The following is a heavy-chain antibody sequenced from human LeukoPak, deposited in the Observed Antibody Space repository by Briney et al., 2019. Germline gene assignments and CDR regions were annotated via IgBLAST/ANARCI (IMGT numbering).Heavy chain of an antibody. CDR1: GFIFDNAW. CDR3: IPDVLDMITFGLDV. J-gene: IGHJ3*01. V-gene: IGHV3-15*01. CDR2: NKSKREGGTR. D-gene: IGHD3-16*01. Sequence: GSLRLSCAASGFIFDNAWMNWVRQPPGKGLEWVGHNKSKREGGTRDYAAPVKGRFTISRDDSLDTLYLQMNSLKTEDTAMYYCIPDVLDMITFGLDVWGQGTMVTVSS.